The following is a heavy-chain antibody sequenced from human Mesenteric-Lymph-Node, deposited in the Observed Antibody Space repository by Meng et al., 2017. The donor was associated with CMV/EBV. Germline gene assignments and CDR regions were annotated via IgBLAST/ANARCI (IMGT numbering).Heavy chain of an antibody. J-gene: IGHJ4*02. Sequence: GSLRLSCTVSGGSISSSSYYWGWIRQPPGKGLEWIGSIYYSGSTYYNPSLKSRVTISVDTSKNQFSLKLSSVTAADTAVYYCARLGFGVGNWGQGTLVTVSS. CDR1: GGSISSSSYY. D-gene: IGHD3-3*01. CDR2: IYYSGST. V-gene: IGHV4-39*01. CDR3: ARLGFGVGN.